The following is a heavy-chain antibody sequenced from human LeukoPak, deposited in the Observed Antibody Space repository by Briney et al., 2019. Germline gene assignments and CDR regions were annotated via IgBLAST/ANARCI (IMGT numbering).Heavy chain of an antibody. CDR2: ISYDGSNK. D-gene: IGHD2-21*02. V-gene: IGHV3-30-3*01. J-gene: IGHJ4*02. CDR3: ARALLPNIVVVTAMNY. Sequence: GGSLRLSCAASGFTVSSNYMSWVRQAPGKGLEWVAVISYDGSNKYYADSVKGRFTISRDNSKNTLYLQMNSLRAEDTAVYYCARALLPNIVVVTAMNYWGQGTLVTVSS. CDR1: GFTVSSNY.